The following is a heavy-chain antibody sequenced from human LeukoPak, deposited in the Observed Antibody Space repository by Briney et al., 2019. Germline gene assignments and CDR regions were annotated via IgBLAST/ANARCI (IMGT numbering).Heavy chain of an antibody. CDR2: ISSSSSYT. J-gene: IGHJ6*02. CDR3: ARDLPPWAYYGMDV. CDR1: GFTFSDYY. D-gene: IGHD7-27*01. V-gene: IGHV3-11*06. Sequence: GGSLRLSCAASGFTFSDYYMSWIRQAPGKGLEWVSYISSSSSYTNYADSVKGRFTISRDNAKNSLYLQMNSLRAEDTAVYYCARDLPPWAYYGMDVWGQGTTVTVSS.